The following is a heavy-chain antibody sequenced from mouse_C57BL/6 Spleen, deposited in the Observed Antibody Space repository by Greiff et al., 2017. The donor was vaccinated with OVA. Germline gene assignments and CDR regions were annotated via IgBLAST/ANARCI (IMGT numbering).Heavy chain of an antibody. CDR3: AILSDGYFFAY. CDR1: GYTFTSYW. D-gene: IGHD2-3*01. V-gene: IGHV1-74*01. J-gene: IGHJ3*01. Sequence: QVQLKQPGAELVKPGASVKVSCKASGYTFTSYWMHWVKQRPGQGLEWIGRIHPSDSDTNYNQKFKGKATLTVDKSSSTAYMQLSSLTSEDSAVYYCAILSDGYFFAYWGQGTLVTVSA. CDR2: IHPSDSDT.